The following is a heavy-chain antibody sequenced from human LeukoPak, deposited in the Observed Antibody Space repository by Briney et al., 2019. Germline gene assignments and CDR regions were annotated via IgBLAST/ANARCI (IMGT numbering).Heavy chain of an antibody. CDR3: ASGGFYDFWSGYYTPFDY. D-gene: IGHD3-3*01. J-gene: IGHJ4*02. V-gene: IGHV3-30*01. CDR2: XXYDGSNK. Sequence: AVXXYDGSNKYYADSVKGRFTISRDNSKNTLYLQMNSLRAEDTAVYYCASGGFYDFWSGYYTPFDYWGQGTLVTVSS.